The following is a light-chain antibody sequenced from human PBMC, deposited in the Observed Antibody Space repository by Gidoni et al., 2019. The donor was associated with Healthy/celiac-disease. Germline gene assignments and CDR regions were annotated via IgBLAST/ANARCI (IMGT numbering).Light chain of an antibody. CDR3: QVWDTTSDHVV. V-gene: IGLV3-21*04. CDR1: NIGGKS. J-gene: IGLJ2*01. Sequence: SYVLTQPPSVSVAPGKTAIITCGGNNIGGKSVHWYQQKPGQAPVLVIYYDSDRPAGIPERFSGSNSGNTATLTISCVEAGDEADYYCQVWDTTSDHVVFGGGTTLTVL. CDR2: YDS.